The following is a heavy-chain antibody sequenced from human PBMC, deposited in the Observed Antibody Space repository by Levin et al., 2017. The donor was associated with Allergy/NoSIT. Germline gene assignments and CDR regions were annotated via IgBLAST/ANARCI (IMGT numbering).Heavy chain of an antibody. J-gene: IGHJ5*02. V-gene: IGHV3-11*01. CDR2: ISSSGSTI. D-gene: IGHD6-13*01. Sequence: GGSLRLSCAASGFTFSDYYMSWIRQAPGKGLEWVSYISSSGSTIYYADSVKGRFTISRDNAKNSLYLQMNSLRAEDTAVYYCATGIAAADTNWFDPWGQGTLVTVSS. CDR3: ATGIAAADTNWFDP. CDR1: GFTFSDYY.